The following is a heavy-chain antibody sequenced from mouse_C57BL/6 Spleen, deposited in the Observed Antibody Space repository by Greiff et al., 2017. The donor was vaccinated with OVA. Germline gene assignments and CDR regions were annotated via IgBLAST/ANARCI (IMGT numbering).Heavy chain of an antibody. CDR3: ARDYYGSLLDY. CDR1: GYSITSGYY. V-gene: IGHV3-6*01. CDR2: ISYDGSN. J-gene: IGHJ2*01. Sequence: EVQLQESGPGLVKPSQSLSLTCSVTGYSITSGYYWNWIRQFPGNKLEWMGYISYDGSNNYNPSRKNRISITRDTSKNQFFLKLNSVTTEDTATYYCARDYYGSLLDYWGQGTTLTVSS. D-gene: IGHD1-1*01.